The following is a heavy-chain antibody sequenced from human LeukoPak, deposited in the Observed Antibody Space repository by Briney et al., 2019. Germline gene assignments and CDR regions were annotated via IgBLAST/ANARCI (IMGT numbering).Heavy chain of an antibody. CDR3: ASSLQIRKIDY. D-gene: IGHD1-14*01. J-gene: IGHJ4*02. Sequence: SETLSLTCAVYGGSFSGYYWSWIRQPPGKGLEWIGEINHSGSTNYNPSLKSRVTISVDTSKNQFSLKLSSVTAADTAVYYCASSLQIRKIDYWGQGTLVTVSS. CDR1: GGSFSGYY. CDR2: INHSGST. V-gene: IGHV4-34*01.